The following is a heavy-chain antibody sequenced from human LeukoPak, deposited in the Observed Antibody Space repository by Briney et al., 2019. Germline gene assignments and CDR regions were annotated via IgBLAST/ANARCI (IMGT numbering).Heavy chain of an antibody. V-gene: IGHV3-23*01. J-gene: IGHJ6*03. CDR1: GFTFSNYA. CDR2: LSGSGIST. D-gene: IGHD3-9*01. Sequence: GGSLRLSCAASGFTFSNYAMSWVRQTPGKGLDWVSSLSGSGISTYYADSVRGRFTISRDISKNTLYLQMNSLRAEDTAVYYCAKVWHFDWLSHLYYMDVWGKGTTVTVSS. CDR3: AKVWHFDWLSHLYYMDV.